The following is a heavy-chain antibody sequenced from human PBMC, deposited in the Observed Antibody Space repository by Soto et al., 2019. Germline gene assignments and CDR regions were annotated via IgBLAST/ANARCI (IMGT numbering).Heavy chain of an antibody. CDR3: SIVTAYGMDV. D-gene: IGHD2-15*01. CDR1: GGTFSNYA. J-gene: IGHJ6*02. Sequence: QVQLEQSGAEVKKPGSSLKVSCKATGGTFSNYAISWVRQAPGQGLEWMAGIIPVYGTPNYAQRFQDRFTIIADESTTTAYMEVHSLRSEDTAIYYCSIVTAYGMDVWGPGTTVIVSS. V-gene: IGHV1-69*01. CDR2: IIPVYGTP.